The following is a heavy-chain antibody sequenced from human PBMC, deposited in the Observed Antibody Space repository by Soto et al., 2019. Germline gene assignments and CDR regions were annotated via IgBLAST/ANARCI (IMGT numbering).Heavy chain of an antibody. CDR1: GFTFSSYA. J-gene: IGHJ4*02. CDR3: AKPGSDFWSGYPDYFDY. CDR2: ISGSGGST. D-gene: IGHD3-3*01. V-gene: IGHV3-23*01. Sequence: VQLLESGGGLVQPGGSLRLSCAASGFTFSSYAMSWVRQAPGKGLEWVSAISGSGGSTYYADSVKGRFTISRDNSKNTRDRQMNSLRAEDTAVYYCAKPGSDFWSGYPDYFDYWGQGTLVTVSS.